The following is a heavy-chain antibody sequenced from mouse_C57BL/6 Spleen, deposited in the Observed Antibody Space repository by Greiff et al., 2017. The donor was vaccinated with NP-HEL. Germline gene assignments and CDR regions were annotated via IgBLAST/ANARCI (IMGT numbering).Heavy chain of an antibody. CDR3: TRDSSFAY. V-gene: IGHV1-15*01. CDR1: GYTFTDYE. D-gene: IGHD3-2*01. Sequence: VQLQQSGAELVRPGASVTLSCKASGYTFTDYEMHWVKQTPVHGLEWIGAIDPENGGTAYNQKFKGKAILTADKSSSTAYMELRSLTSEDSAVYYCTRDSSFAYWGQGTLVTVSA. CDR2: IDPENGGT. J-gene: IGHJ3*01.